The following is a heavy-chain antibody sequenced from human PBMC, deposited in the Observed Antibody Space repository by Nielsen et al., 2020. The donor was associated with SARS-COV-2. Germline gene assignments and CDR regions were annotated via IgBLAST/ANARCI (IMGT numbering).Heavy chain of an antibody. CDR2: IWYDGSNK. Sequence: GESLKISCAASGFTFSDYYMSWVRQAPGKGLEWVAVIWYDGSNKYYADSVKGRFTISRDNSKNTLYLQMNSLRAEDTAVYYCARDRGKQWLVLDGMDVWGQGTTVTVSS. CDR1: GFTFSDYY. V-gene: IGHV3-33*08. J-gene: IGHJ6*02. D-gene: IGHD6-19*01. CDR3: ARDRGKQWLVLDGMDV.